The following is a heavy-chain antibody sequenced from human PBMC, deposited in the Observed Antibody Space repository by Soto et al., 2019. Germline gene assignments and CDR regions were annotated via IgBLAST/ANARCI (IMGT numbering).Heavy chain of an antibody. CDR3: AQRLRDYVLGRERVKYFDP. J-gene: IGHJ5*02. CDR1: GFSLSTTGVG. D-gene: IGHD3-16*01. Sequence: QITLKESGPTLVRPTQTLTLTCTFSGFSLSTTGVGVGWIRQPPGKALEWLALIYWDDDKRYSPSLKSRLTFTNDTSKNEVILTITNMDPVHTATYYGAQRLRDYVLGRERVKYFDPWGQGTLVTVSS. CDR2: IYWDDDK. V-gene: IGHV2-5*02.